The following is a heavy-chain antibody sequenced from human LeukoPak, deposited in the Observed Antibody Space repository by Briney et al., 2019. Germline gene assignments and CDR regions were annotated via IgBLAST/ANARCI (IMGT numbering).Heavy chain of an antibody. D-gene: IGHD2-15*01. J-gene: IGHJ5*02. CDR1: GFTFSSYG. Sequence: GGTLRLSCAASGFTFSSYGMHWVRQAPGKGLEWVAFIRYDGSNKYYADSVKGRFTISRDNSKNTLYLQMNSLRAEDTAVYYCARASSRLRGLVSWGQGTLVTVSS. CDR2: IRYDGSNK. V-gene: IGHV3-30*02. CDR3: ARASSRLRGLVS.